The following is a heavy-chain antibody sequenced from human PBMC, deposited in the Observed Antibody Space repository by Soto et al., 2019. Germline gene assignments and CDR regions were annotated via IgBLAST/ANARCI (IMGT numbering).Heavy chain of an antibody. Sequence: PGGSLRLSCAASGFTFRTYGMHWVRQAPGKGLEWVAVIWSDGSNKIYADLAKGRFAISRGNSKNTLYLQMNTLRAEDTAVYYCATDAGGAAFDYWGQGTLVTVSS. CDR1: GFTFRTYG. D-gene: IGHD1-26*01. CDR2: IWSDGSNK. CDR3: ATDAGGAAFDY. V-gene: IGHV3-33*01. J-gene: IGHJ4*02.